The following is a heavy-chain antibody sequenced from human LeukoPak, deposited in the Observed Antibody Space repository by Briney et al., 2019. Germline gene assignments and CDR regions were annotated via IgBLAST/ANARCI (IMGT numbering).Heavy chain of an antibody. J-gene: IGHJ4*02. V-gene: IGHV4-34*01. D-gene: IGHD2-15*01. CDR3: ASCSGLCTLRGLDY. CDR2: INHSGST. CDR1: GGSFSGYY. Sequence: PSETLSLTCAVYGGSFSGYYWSWIRQPPGKGLEWIGEINHSGSTNYNPSLKSRVTISVDTSKNQFSLKLSSVTAVDTAVYYCASCSGLCTLRGLDYWGQGTLVTVSS.